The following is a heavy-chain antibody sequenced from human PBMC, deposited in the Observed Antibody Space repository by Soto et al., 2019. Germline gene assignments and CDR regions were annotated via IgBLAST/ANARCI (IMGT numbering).Heavy chain of an antibody. CDR3: AKRWAYHHFFDY. V-gene: IGHV3-23*01. J-gene: IGHJ4*01. D-gene: IGHD2-21*01. CDR2: ISGSTVST. Sequence: EVPLLESGGGLVQPGGSLRLSCSTSGFPFRNYAMTWVRQAPGKWLEWVSFISGSTVSTYYADSVKGRFTISRDNSKNTLALQMNHLRAEDTAVYYCAKRWAYHHFFDYWGHGTLVTVSS. CDR1: GFPFRNYA.